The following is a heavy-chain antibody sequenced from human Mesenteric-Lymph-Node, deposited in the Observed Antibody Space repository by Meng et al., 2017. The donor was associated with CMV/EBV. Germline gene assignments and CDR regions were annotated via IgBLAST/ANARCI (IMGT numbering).Heavy chain of an antibody. Sequence: GSLRLSCTVSGGSISSYYWSWIRQPPGKGLEWIGYIYYSGSTNYNPSLKSRVTISVDTSKNQFSLKLSSVTAADTAVYHCARVRATEGIIYYFYGMDVWGQGTTVTVSS. CDR1: GGSISSYY. V-gene: IGHV4-59*01. CDR2: IYYSGST. J-gene: IGHJ6*02. CDR3: ARVRATEGIIYYFYGMDV. D-gene: IGHD3-16*01.